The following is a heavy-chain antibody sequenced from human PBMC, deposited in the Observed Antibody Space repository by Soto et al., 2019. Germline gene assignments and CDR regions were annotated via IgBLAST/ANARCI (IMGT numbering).Heavy chain of an antibody. D-gene: IGHD1-26*01. CDR1: GFTFSSYA. Sequence: PGGSLRLSCAASGFTFSSYAMSWVRQAPGKGLEWVSAISGSGGSTYYADSVKGRFTISRDNSKNTLYLQMNSLRAEDTAVYYCAKDRPSYIVGATAFDYWGQGTLVTVSS. V-gene: IGHV3-23*01. J-gene: IGHJ4*02. CDR3: AKDRPSYIVGATAFDY. CDR2: ISGSGGST.